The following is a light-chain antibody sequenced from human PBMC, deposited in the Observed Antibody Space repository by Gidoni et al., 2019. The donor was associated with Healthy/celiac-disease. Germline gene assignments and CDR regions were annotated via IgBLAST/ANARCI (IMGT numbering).Light chain of an antibody. J-gene: IGKJ5*01. Sequence: IQITPSPSSLSASVGDRVNITCRASQSISSYLNWYQQKPGKAPKLLIYAASSLQSGVPSSFSGSGSGTDSTLTISSLPPEDFATYYCQQSYSTPLTFGQGTRLEIK. CDR3: QQSYSTPLT. V-gene: IGKV1-39*01. CDR2: AAS. CDR1: QSISSY.